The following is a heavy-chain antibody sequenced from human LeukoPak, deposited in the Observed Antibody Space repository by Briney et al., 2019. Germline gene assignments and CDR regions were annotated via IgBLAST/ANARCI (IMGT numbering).Heavy chain of an antibody. CDR2: ISGSGGST. CDR3: ARDRGRGFTPSDY. CDR1: GFTFSSYA. Sequence: PGGSLRLSCAASGFTFSSYAMSWVRQAPGKGLEWVSVISGSGGSTSYADSVKGRFTISRDNAKNSLYLQMNSLRAEDTAVYYCARDRGRGFTPSDYWGQGTLVTVSS. D-gene: IGHD3-16*01. V-gene: IGHV3-23*01. J-gene: IGHJ4*02.